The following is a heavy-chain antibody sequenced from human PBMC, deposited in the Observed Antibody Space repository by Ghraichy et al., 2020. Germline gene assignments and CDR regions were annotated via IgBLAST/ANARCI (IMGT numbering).Heavy chain of an antibody. J-gene: IGHJ6*02. V-gene: IGHV3-33*08. D-gene: IGHD3-16*01. CDR2: IWFDGGMK. CDR3: TRGGHRSTSINYYYYGMDV. Sequence: SCTASGFTFSNYAMDWVRQAPGKGLEGVGVIWFDGGMKFYGDNMEGRFTISRDNDRNTVHLQMNDLRVEDTALYYCTRGGHRSTSINYYYYGMDVWGQGTAVTVSS. CDR1: GFTFSNYA.